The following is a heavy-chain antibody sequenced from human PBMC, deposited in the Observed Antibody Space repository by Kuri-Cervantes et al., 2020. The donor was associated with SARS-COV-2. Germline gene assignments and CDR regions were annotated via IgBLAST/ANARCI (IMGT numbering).Heavy chain of an antibody. CDR2: IYYSGST. Sequence: SETLSLTCTVSGGSISSYYWSWIRQPPGQGLEWLGYIYYSGSTKYNPSLESRVTISLDTSRSQFSLKLSSVTAADTAVYYCARVRDSSFQHWGQGTLVTVSS. D-gene: IGHD3-22*01. CDR3: ARVRDSSFQH. V-gene: IGHV4-59*01. CDR1: GGSISSYY. J-gene: IGHJ1*01.